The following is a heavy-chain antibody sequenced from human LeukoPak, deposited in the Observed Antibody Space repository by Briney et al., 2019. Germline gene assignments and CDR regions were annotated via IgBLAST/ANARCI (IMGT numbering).Heavy chain of an antibody. CDR2: INPSGGST. CDR1: GYTFTSYY. CDR3: ARSPYYDSSGYYEYYFDY. D-gene: IGHD3-22*01. Sequence: ASVKVSCKASGYTFTSYYMHWVRQAPGQGLEWMGIINPSGGSTSYARKFQGRVTMTRDTSTSTVYMELSSLRSEDTAVYYCARSPYYDSSGYYEYYFDYWGQGTLVTVSS. J-gene: IGHJ4*02. V-gene: IGHV1-46*01.